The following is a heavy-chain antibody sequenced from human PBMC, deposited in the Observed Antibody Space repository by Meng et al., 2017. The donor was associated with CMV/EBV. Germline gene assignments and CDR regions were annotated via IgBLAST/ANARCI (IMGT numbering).Heavy chain of an antibody. CDR3: ARSGSGLASRHDN. Sequence: GGSLRLSCVASGFTFDNFWMQWVRQAPGKGPVWVSVINCDVSNTNYADSVKGRFTITRDNAKNTVHLQMNSLTAADSALYCCARSGSGLASRHDNWGQGTLVTVSS. J-gene: IGHJ4*02. CDR2: INCDVSNT. CDR1: GFTFDNFW. V-gene: IGHV3-74*01. D-gene: IGHD3-3*01.